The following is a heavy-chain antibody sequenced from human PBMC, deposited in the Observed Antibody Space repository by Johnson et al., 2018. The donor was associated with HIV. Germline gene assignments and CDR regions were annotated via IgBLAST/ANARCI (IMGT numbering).Heavy chain of an antibody. V-gene: IGHV3-30*03. CDR2: ISYDGSNK. CDR3: TTDDAPSYGDYGEAFDI. J-gene: IGHJ3*02. CDR1: GFTCSSYG. D-gene: IGHD4-17*01. Sequence: QVQLVESGGGVVQPGRSMRLSCAASGFTCSSYGMHWVRQAPGRGLAWVAVISYDGSNKYYADFVQGRFTISRDNATNKLYLQMNSLKTADTAVYYCTTDDAPSYGDYGEAFDIWGQGTMFTVSS.